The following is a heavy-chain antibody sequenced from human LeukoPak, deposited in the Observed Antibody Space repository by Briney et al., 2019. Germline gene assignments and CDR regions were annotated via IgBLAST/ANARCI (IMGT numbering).Heavy chain of an antibody. D-gene: IGHD6-6*01. CDR2: IKQDGSVK. CDR1: GFPFSNYW. V-gene: IGHV3-7*03. Sequence: HPGGSLRLSCATSGFPFSNYWMTWVRQAPGKGLEWVANIKQDGSVKYYVDSVKGRFTISRDNSKNSVYLQMISLRAEDTAVYECARIGYSSSSLDFWGRGTLVTVSS. J-gene: IGHJ4*02. CDR3: ARIGYSSSSLDF.